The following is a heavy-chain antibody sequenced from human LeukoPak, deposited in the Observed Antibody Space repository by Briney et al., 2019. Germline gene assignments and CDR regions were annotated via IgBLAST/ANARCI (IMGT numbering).Heavy chain of an antibody. J-gene: IGHJ4*02. CDR1: GFTFNAYG. Sequence: GGSLRLSCAASGFTFNAYGMNWVRQAPGKGLEWVSSNTSSSTYIYYADSVKGRFTISRDNAKNSLYLQMNSMRAEDTAVYYCSIEWRYYDSSVYYDYWGQGTLVTVSS. D-gene: IGHD3-22*01. CDR2: NTSSSTYI. V-gene: IGHV3-21*01. CDR3: SIEWRYYDSSVYYDY.